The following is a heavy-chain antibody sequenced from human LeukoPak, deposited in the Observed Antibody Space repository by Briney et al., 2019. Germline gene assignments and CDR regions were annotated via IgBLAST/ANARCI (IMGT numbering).Heavy chain of an antibody. J-gene: IGHJ4*02. Sequence: PSETLSLTCTVSGGSISSSSYYWGWIRQPPGKGLEWIGSIYYSGSTYYNPSLKSRVTISVDTSKNQFSLKLSSVTAADTAVYYCARDKGEAVAVYYFDYWGQGTLVTVSS. V-gene: IGHV4-39*07. CDR2: IYYSGST. CDR3: ARDKGEAVAVYYFDY. D-gene: IGHD6-19*01. CDR1: GGSISSSSYY.